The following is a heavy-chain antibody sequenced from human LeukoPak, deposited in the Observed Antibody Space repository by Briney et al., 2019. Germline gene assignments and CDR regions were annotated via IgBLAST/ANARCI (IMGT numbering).Heavy chain of an antibody. D-gene: IGHD5-24*01. CDR1: GGTFSSFA. CDR3: AREGLKMATTSFDY. Sequence: GASVKVSCKASGGTFSSFAFSWVRQAPGQGLEWMGGIIPIFGTANYAQKFQGRVTITADESTSTAYMELSSLRSEDTAVYYCAREGLKMATTSFDYWGRGTLVTVSS. J-gene: IGHJ4*02. CDR2: IIPIFGTA. V-gene: IGHV1-69*13.